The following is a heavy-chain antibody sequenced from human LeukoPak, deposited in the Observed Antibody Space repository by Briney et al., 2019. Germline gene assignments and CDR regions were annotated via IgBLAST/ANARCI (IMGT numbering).Heavy chain of an antibody. Sequence: PGGSLRLSCAASGFTFSNYWMTWVRQAPGKGLEWVANMNQGGSEKYYVDSVKGRFTISRDNARNSLYLQMNSLRVEDTAVYYCAGDGYTGASDIWGQGTMVTVSS. J-gene: IGHJ3*02. CDR2: MNQGGSEK. CDR1: GFTFSNYW. V-gene: IGHV3-7*04. CDR3: AGDGYTGASDI. D-gene: IGHD6-13*01.